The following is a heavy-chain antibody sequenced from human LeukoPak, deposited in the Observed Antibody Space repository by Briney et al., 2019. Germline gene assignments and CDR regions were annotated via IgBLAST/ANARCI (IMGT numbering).Heavy chain of an antibody. CDR3: AKDSGGDYYGMDV. J-gene: IGHJ6*02. CDR1: GFTFSSYA. V-gene: IGHV3-23*01. D-gene: IGHD3-10*01. CDR2: ISGSGGST. Sequence: GGSLRLSCAASGFTFSSYAMSWVRQAPGKGLEWVSVISGSGGSTYNADSVKGRFTISRDNSKNTLYLQVNSLRAEDTAVYYCAKDSGGDYYGMDVWGQGTTVTVSS.